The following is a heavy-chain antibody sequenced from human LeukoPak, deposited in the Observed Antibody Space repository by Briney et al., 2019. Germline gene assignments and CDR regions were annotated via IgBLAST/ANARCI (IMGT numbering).Heavy chain of an antibody. CDR2: IYTSGST. J-gene: IGHJ4*02. Sequence: SQTLSLTCTVSGGSISSGSYYWSWVRQPGGKGLEWIGRIYTSGSTNYNPSLKSRVTISVDTSKNQFSLKLSSVTAADTAVYYCARGGDYGDYEGYWGQGTLVTVSS. CDR1: GGSISSGSYY. D-gene: IGHD4-17*01. V-gene: IGHV4-61*02. CDR3: ARGGDYGDYEGY.